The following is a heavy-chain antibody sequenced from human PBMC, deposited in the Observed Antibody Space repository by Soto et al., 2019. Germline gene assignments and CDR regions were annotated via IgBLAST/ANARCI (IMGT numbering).Heavy chain of an antibody. CDR3: ARRPLGGVVIGFY. D-gene: IGHD3-3*01. CDR2: INAGNGNT. J-gene: IGHJ4*02. V-gene: IGHV1-3*01. CDR1: GYAFTSYA. Sequence: ASVKVSCKASGYAFTSYAMHWVRQAPGQRLEWMGWINAGNGNTKYSQKFQGRVTITRDTSASTAYMELSSLRSEDTAVYYCARRPLGGVVIGFYWGQGTLVTVSS.